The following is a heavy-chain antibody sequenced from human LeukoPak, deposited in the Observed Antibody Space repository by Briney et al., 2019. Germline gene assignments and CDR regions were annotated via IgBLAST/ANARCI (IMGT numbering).Heavy chain of an antibody. D-gene: IGHD1-26*01. V-gene: IGHV3-23*01. CDR1: GFTFSSYA. J-gene: IGHJ4*02. CDR2: ISGSGGST. CDR3: AKGRELPIFVTDFDY. Sequence: PGGSLRLSCAASGFTFSSYAMSWVRQAPGKGLEWVSAISGSGGSTYYAGSVKGRFTISRDNSKNTLYLQMNSLRAEDTAVYYCAKGRELPIFVTDFDYWGQGTLVTVSS.